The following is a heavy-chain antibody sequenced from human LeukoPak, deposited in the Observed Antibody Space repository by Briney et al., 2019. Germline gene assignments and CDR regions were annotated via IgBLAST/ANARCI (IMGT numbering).Heavy chain of an antibody. CDR3: AKDFYGSGSYYQLDY. J-gene: IGHJ4*02. CDR1: GFTFDDYA. D-gene: IGHD3-10*01. V-gene: IGHV3-9*01. CDR2: ISWNSGSI. Sequence: GGSLRLSCAASGFTFDDYAMHWVRQAPGKGLEWVSGISWNSGSIGYADSVKGRFTISRDNAKNSLYLQMNSLRAEDTALYYCAKDFYGSGSYYQLDYWGQGTLVTVSS.